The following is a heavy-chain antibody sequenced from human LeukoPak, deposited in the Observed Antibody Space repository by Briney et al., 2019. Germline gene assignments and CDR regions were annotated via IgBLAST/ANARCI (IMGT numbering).Heavy chain of an antibody. CDR3: VRTPPNWGFDY. Sequence: SVKVSCKASGYTFTTRDINWVRQATGQGLEWLGWMSPNSGDTGYAQKFQGRVTMTSDSSISTAYMELSSLRSEDTAIYYCVRTPPNWGFDYWGQGTLVTVSS. J-gene: IGHJ4*02. V-gene: IGHV1-8*01. CDR1: GYTFTTRD. CDR2: MSPNSGDT. D-gene: IGHD7-27*01.